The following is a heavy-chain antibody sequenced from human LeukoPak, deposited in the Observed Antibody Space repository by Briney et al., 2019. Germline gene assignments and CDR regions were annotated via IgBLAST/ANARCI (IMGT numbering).Heavy chain of an antibody. CDR3: ARDGEDQGLGRSNYYYYYMDV. CDR1: GGTFSSYA. J-gene: IGHJ6*03. V-gene: IGHV1-69*05. Sequence: AASVKVSCKASGGTFSSYAISWVRQAPGQGLEWMGGIIPIFGTANYAQKFQGRVTITTDESTSTAYMELSSLRSEDTAVYYCARDGEDQGLGRSNYYYYYMDVWGKGTTVTVSS. CDR2: IIPIFGTA. D-gene: IGHD3-10*01.